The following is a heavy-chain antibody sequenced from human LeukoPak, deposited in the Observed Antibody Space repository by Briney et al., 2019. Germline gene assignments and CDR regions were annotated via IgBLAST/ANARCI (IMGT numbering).Heavy chain of an antibody. CDR3: ARRNDCDI. CDR1: GGSITGYH. J-gene: IGHJ3*02. Sequence: SETLSLTCTVSGGSITGYHWSWIRQPPGKGLEWIGYIYSSETTNYKSSLKSRVTISADTSKNQFSLKLTSVTAADTAIYYCARRNDCDIWGQGTMVTVSS. CDR2: IYSSETT. V-gene: IGHV4-4*08.